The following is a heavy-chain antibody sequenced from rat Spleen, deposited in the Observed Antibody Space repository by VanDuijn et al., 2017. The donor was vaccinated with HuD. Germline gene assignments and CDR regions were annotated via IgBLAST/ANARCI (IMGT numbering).Heavy chain of an antibody. V-gene: IGHV5-20*01. CDR1: GFTFSDYG. J-gene: IGHJ3*01. CDR2: ISYDGGST. Sequence: EVQLVESRGGLVQPGRSMKLSCSASGFTFSDYGMAWVFQAPTKGLEWVASISYDGGSTYYPDSVRGRFTISRDNSKSTLYLQMNSLRSEDTATYYCTARFDWFAYWGQGTLVTVSS. CDR3: TARFDWFAY.